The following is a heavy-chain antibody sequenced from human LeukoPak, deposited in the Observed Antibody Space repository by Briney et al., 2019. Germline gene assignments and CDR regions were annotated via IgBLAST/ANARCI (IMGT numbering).Heavy chain of an antibody. CDR1: GGSISSYY. J-gene: IGHJ4*02. V-gene: IGHV4-59*08. CDR2: IYYSEST. D-gene: IGHD3-10*01. CDR3: ARHYGSGKYYFDY. Sequence: SETLSLTCTVSGGSISSYYWSWIRQPPGKGLEWIGYIYYSESTNYNPSLKSRVTISVDTSKNQFSLKLSSVTAADTAVYYCARHYGSGKYYFDYWGQGTLVTVSS.